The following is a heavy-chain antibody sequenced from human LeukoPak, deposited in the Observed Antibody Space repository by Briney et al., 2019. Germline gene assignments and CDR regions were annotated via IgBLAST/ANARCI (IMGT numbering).Heavy chain of an antibody. CDR3: AKDVSIAAPYFDY. CDR1: GFTFSSYG. D-gene: IGHD6-6*01. Sequence: GGSLRLSWAASGFTFSSYGMHWVRQAPGKGLEWVAFIRYDGSNKYYADSVKGRFTISRDNSKNTLYLQMNSLRAEDTAVYYCAKDVSIAAPYFDYWGQGTLVTVSS. J-gene: IGHJ4*02. V-gene: IGHV3-30*02. CDR2: IRYDGSNK.